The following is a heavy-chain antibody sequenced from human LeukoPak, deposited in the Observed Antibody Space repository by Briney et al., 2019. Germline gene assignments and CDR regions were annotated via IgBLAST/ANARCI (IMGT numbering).Heavy chain of an antibody. V-gene: IGHV3-30-3*01. D-gene: IGHD3-22*01. Sequence: GGSLRLSCAASGFTFSSYAMHWVRQAPGKGLEWVAVISYDGSNKYYADSVKGRFTISRDNSKNTLYLQMNSLRAEDTAVYYCARDSSGYLAFGYWGRGTLVTVSS. CDR2: ISYDGSNK. CDR1: GFTFSSYA. J-gene: IGHJ4*02. CDR3: ARDSSGYLAFGY.